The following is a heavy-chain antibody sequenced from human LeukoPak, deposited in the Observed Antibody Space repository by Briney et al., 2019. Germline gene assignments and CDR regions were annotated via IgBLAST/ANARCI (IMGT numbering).Heavy chain of an antibody. Sequence: PSETLSLTCAVYGGSFGGYYWSWIRQPAGKGLEWIGEINHSGSTNYNPSLKSRVTISVDTSKNQFSLKLSSVTAADTAVYYCARWMTGYLYYFDYWGQGTLVTVSS. D-gene: IGHD3-9*01. CDR3: ARWMTGYLYYFDY. CDR2: INHSGST. V-gene: IGHV4-34*01. J-gene: IGHJ4*02. CDR1: GGSFGGYY.